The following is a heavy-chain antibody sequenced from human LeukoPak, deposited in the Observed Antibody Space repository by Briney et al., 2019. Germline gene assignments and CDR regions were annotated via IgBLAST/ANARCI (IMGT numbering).Heavy chain of an antibody. Sequence: ASVKVSCKASGYTFTTYWIAWVRQMPGKGLEWMGIIYPGDSDTRYSPSFQGQVTISADKSISTAYLQWTSLKASDTAMYYCARTTGSSGGVDVWGQGTTVTVSS. CDR2: IYPGDSDT. V-gene: IGHV5-51*01. CDR1: GYTFTTYW. CDR3: ARTTGSSGGVDV. D-gene: IGHD1-26*01. J-gene: IGHJ6*02.